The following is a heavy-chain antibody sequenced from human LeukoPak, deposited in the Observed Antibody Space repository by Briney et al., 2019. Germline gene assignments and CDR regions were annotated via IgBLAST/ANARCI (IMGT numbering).Heavy chain of an antibody. CDR1: GGSFSGYY. J-gene: IGHJ4*02. CDR3: ACSRTYFYDSSGYYTAAFDY. CDR2: IYHSGST. D-gene: IGHD3-22*01. Sequence: SETLSLTCAVYGGSFSGYYWSWIRQPPGKGLEWIGSIYHSGSTYYNPSLKSRVTISVDTSKNQFSLKLSSVTAADTAVYYCACSRTYFYDSSGYYTAAFDYWGQGTLVTVSS. V-gene: IGHV4-34*01.